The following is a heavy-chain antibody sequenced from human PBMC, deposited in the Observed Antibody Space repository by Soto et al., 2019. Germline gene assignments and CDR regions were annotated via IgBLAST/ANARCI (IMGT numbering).Heavy chain of an antibody. CDR3: ARDPTGTTPHYGMDV. D-gene: IGHD1-7*01. CDR2: ISSSSSYI. Sequence: GVSLRLSCAASGFTFSSYSMNWVRQAPGKGLEWVSSISSSSSYIYYADSVKGRFTISRDNAKNSLYLQMNSLRAEDTAVYYCARDPTGTTPHYGMDVWGQGTTVTVSS. J-gene: IGHJ6*02. V-gene: IGHV3-21*01. CDR1: GFTFSSYS.